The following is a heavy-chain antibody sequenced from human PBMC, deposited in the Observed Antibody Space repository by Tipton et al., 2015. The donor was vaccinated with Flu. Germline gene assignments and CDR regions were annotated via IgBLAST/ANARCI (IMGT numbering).Heavy chain of an antibody. Sequence: TLSLTCSVSGDSIGSAYYWAWIRQPPGKGLEWIGNTHKTGSTYFNPSLRSRVTFSVDTSKNQFSLRLASVTAADTALYFCARAESSLWAGHYYGLDVWGQGTTVTVSS. CDR1: GDSIGSAYY. CDR3: ARAESSLWAGHYYGLDV. V-gene: IGHV4-38-2*01. D-gene: IGHD6-19*01. CDR2: THKTGST. J-gene: IGHJ6*02.